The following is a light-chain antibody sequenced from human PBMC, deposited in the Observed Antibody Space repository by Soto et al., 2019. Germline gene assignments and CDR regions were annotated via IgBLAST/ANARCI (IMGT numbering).Light chain of an antibody. CDR2: GAS. J-gene: IGKJ2*01. Sequence: EIVLTQSPGTLSLSPGERATLSCRASQSFSSSYLAWYQQRPGQAPRLLIYGASSRATGIPDRFSGSASGTDFTLTINRLEPADFAIYYCQHYGDSRTFGQGTRLEIK. CDR3: QHYGDSRT. CDR1: QSFSSSY. V-gene: IGKV3-20*01.